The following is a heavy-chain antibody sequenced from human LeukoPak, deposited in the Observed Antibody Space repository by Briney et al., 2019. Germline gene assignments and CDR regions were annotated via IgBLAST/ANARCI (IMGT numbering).Heavy chain of an antibody. D-gene: IGHD6-19*01. CDR1: GFTVSSNY. CDR3: ARERGGQWLDY. Sequence: GGSLRLSCAASGFTVSSNYMSWVRQAPGKGLEWVSVIYSGGSTYYADSVKGRFTISRDNSKNTLYLQMNSLRAEDTAVYYCARERGGQWLDYWGQGTLVTVSS. CDR2: IYSGGST. V-gene: IGHV3-53*01. J-gene: IGHJ4*02.